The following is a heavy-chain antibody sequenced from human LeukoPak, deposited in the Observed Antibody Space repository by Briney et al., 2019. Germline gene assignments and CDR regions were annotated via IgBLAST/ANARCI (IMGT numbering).Heavy chain of an antibody. V-gene: IGHV3-23*01. D-gene: IGHD1-26*01. CDR1: GFTVTSNY. Sequence: GGSLRLSCAVSGFTVTSNYMSWVRQAPGKGLEWVSAISGSGGSTYSGDSVKGRFTISRDNSKNTLYLHMNSLRTEDTAVYYCAKDAYSGTYYDYWGQGTLVTVSS. J-gene: IGHJ4*02. CDR2: ISGSGGST. CDR3: AKDAYSGTYYDY.